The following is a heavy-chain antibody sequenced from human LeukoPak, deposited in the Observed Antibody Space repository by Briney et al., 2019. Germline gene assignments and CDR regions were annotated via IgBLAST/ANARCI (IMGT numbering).Heavy chain of an antibody. CDR2: IYYSGST. Sequence: SETLSLTCTVSGGSISSSSYYWGWIRQPPGKGLEWIGSIYYSGSTYYNPSLKSRVTISVDTSKNQFSLKLSSVTAADTAVYYCATPYGDYAYAFDIWGQGTMVAVSS. CDR1: GGSISSSSYY. CDR3: ATPYGDYAYAFDI. J-gene: IGHJ3*02. D-gene: IGHD4-17*01. V-gene: IGHV4-39*01.